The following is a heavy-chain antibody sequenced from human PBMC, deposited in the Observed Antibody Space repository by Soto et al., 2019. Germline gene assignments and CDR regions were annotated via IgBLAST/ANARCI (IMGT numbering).Heavy chain of an antibody. V-gene: IGHV4-39*02. CDR2: IHSSGST. Sequence: QLQLQETGPGLVKPSETLSLTCTVSGASIKSRNYFWGWISQPPGKGLEFVGSIHSSGSTYYNPSLKSRVTVSVDLSNSHFSLSLKSLTATDTAVYYCGRLAEAATGHTDFDFWGQGTLVTVSS. D-gene: IGHD2-15*01. CDR1: GASIKSRNYF. J-gene: IGHJ4*02. CDR3: GRLAEAATGHTDFDF.